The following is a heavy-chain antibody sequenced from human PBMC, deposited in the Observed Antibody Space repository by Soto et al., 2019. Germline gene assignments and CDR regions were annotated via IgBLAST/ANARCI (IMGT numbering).Heavy chain of an antibody. Sequence: SVKISCKASGGTFSSYSISWVRQAPGQGXEWMGGIIPIFGTANYAQKFQGRVTITADESTSTAYMELSSLRSEDTAVYYCARDQKSDYYDSSGYSSLGYWGQGTLVTVSS. J-gene: IGHJ4*02. D-gene: IGHD3-22*01. CDR3: ARDQKSDYYDSSGYSSLGY. CDR2: IIPIFGTA. CDR1: GGTFSSYS. V-gene: IGHV1-69*13.